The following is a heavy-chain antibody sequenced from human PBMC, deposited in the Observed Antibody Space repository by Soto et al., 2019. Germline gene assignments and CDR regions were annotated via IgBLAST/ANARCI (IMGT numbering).Heavy chain of an antibody. D-gene: IGHD1-1*01. CDR2: INPNSGGT. J-gene: IGHJ3*02. Sequence: GASVKVSCKASGYTFTGYYMHWVRQAPGQGLEWMGWINPNSGGTNYAQKFQGWVTMTRDTSISTAYMELSRLRSDDTAVYYCASVGTTGTKAAFDIWGQGTMVTVSS. CDR1: GYTFTGYY. CDR3: ASVGTTGTKAAFDI. V-gene: IGHV1-2*04.